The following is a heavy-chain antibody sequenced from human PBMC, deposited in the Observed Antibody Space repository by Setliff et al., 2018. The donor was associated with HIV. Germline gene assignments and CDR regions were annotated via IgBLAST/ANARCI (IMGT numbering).Heavy chain of an antibody. CDR2: IRFNGNDK. V-gene: IGHV3-30*02. CDR3: VTRYCGESICPEFDY. CDR1: GFIFKTYD. D-gene: IGHD2-21*01. Sequence: GESLKISCATSGFIFKTYDIHWVRQAPGKGLEWVTFIRFNGNDKYYADSVKGRFTISRDNSKNTLDLQINSLRPEDTAVYYCVTRYCGESICPEFDYWGQGTLVTVS. J-gene: IGHJ4*02.